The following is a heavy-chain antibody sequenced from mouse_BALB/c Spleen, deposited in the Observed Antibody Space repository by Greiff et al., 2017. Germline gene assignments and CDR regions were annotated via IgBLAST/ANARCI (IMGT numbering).Heavy chain of an antibody. V-gene: IGHV5-12-2*01. CDR3: ARRYYGSSYGLAY. CDR2: ISNGGGST. CDR1: GFTFSSYT. D-gene: IGHD1-1*01. J-gene: IGHJ3*01. Sequence: EVKLVESGGGLVQPGGSLKLSCAASGFTFSSYTMSWVRQTPEKRLEWVAYISNGGGSTYYPDTVKGRFTISRDNAKNTLYLQMSSLKSEDTAMYYCARRYYGSSYGLAYWGQGTLVTVSA.